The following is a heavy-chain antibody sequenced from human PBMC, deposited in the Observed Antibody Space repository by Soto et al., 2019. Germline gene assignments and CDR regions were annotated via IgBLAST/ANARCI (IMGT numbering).Heavy chain of an antibody. CDR2: IYHGGST. V-gene: IGHV4-38-2*01. CDR1: GFTVSNNY. CDR3: ARVGPWVPYYYDSSPYTFENWFDP. D-gene: IGHD3-22*01. J-gene: IGHJ5*02. Sequence: GSLRLSCAASGFTVSNNYMTWVRQPPGKGLEWIGSIYHGGSTYYNPSLNSRVTLSIDMTNNHVSLILNSVTAADTAVYYCARVGPWVPYYYDSSPYTFENWFDPWGQGTLVTVSS.